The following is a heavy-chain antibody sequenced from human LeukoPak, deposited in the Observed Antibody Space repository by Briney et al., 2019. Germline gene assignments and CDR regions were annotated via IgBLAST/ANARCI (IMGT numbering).Heavy chain of an antibody. Sequence: GRSLRLSCAASGFTFSSYSMNWVRQAPGKELEWVSSISSSSSYIYYADSVKGRFTISRDNAKNSLYLQMNSLRAEDTAVYYCARDGTSGWYEYYFDYWGQGTLVTVSS. V-gene: IGHV3-21*01. D-gene: IGHD6-19*01. CDR3: ARDGTSGWYEYYFDY. CDR2: ISSSSSYI. CDR1: GFTFSSYS. J-gene: IGHJ4*02.